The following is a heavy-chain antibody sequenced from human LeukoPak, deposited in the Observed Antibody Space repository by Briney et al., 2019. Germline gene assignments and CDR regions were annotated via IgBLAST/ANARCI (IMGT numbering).Heavy chain of an antibody. CDR2: ISGSGGSP. CDR3: AKGCGATCYSDFDS. CDR1: GFTSSSYA. J-gene: IGHJ4*02. V-gene: IGHV3-23*01. Sequence: GGSLRLSCEVSGFTSSSYAMSWVRQAPGKGLEWVSGISGSGGSPYYADSVKGRFTISRDNSKNTLYLQMNSLRAEDTAVYYCAKGCGATCYSDFDSWGQGILVTVSS. D-gene: IGHD2-21*02.